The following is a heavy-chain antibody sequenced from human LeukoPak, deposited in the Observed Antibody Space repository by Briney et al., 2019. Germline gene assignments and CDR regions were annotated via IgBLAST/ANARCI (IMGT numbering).Heavy chain of an antibody. CDR2: INPNTGGT. J-gene: IGHJ4*02. Sequence: ASVRVSCKASGYTFTGDFMHCVRQAPGQGLDWMGWINPNTGGTKYAQKFQGRVTMTRDTSIGTAYMELSTVTSDDTAVYFCARVHATGYFSLDLGYWGQGTLVTVSS. D-gene: IGHD3-9*01. V-gene: IGHV1-2*02. CDR1: GYTFTGDF. CDR3: ARVHATGYFSLDLGY.